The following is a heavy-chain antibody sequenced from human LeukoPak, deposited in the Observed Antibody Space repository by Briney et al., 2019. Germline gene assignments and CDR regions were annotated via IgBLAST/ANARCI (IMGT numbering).Heavy chain of an antibody. J-gene: IGHJ4*02. Sequence: GASVKVSCKASGYTFTNYGINWVRQAPGQGLEWMGGIIPIFGTANYAQKFQGRVTITADESTSTAYMELSSLRSEDTAVYYCARVRPYYYDSSGPYYFDYWGQGTLVTVSS. CDR2: IIPIFGTA. CDR3: ARVRPYYYDSSGPYYFDY. V-gene: IGHV1-69*13. D-gene: IGHD3-22*01. CDR1: GYTFTNYG.